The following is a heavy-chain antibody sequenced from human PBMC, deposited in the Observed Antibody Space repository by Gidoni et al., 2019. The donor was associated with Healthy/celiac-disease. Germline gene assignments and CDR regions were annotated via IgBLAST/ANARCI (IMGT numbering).Heavy chain of an antibody. CDR1: GGCISSSSYY. CDR3: ARAVVVPAGYCDY. D-gene: IGHD2-2*01. J-gene: IGHJ4*02. V-gene: IGHV4-39*01. CDR2: IYYSGST. Sequence: QLQLQESRPGLVKPSETMSRTCTVSGGCISSSSYYWGWIRQPPGKGLEWIGSIYYSGSTDYNPSLTSRVTIPVDTSKNQFSLKLSSVTAADTAVYYCARAVVVPAGYCDYWGQGTLVTVSS.